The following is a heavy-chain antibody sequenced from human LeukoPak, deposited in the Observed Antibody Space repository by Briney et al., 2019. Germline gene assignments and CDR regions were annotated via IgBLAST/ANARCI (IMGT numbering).Heavy chain of an antibody. CDR2: IYPDESDT. J-gene: IGHJ4*02. Sequence: GESLKISCKSSGYSFTNYWIGWVRQMPGKGLEWMGIIYPDESDTRYSPSFQGRVTISVDKSISTAYLQWSSLKASDTAMYYCAKLGAYSSSWYGFVDYWGQGTLVTVSS. CDR1: GYSFTNYW. D-gene: IGHD6-13*01. V-gene: IGHV5-51*01. CDR3: AKLGAYSSSWYGFVDY.